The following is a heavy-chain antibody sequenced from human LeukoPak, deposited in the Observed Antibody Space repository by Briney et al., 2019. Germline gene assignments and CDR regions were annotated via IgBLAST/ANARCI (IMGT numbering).Heavy chain of an antibody. CDR1: GGSVSDYY. CDR2: IYYTGST. J-gene: IGHJ4*02. D-gene: IGHD3-10*01. V-gene: IGHV4-59*02. CDR3: ARAGFGLAPLRGTPFDY. Sequence: PSETLSLTCTVSGGSVSDYYWSWIRQSPGKGLEWIGYIYYTGSTSYNPSLRSRVTMSADTSKNQFSLKLSSVTAADTAVYYCARAGFGLAPLRGTPFDYWGQGTLVTVSS.